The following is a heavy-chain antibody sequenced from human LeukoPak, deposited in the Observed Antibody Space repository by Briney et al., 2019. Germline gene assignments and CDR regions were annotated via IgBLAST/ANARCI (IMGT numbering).Heavy chain of an antibody. Sequence: AGSLRPSCAASGFTFSSYGMHWDRQAPGKGLEWVAVIWYDGSNKYYADSVKGRFTISRDNSKNTLYLQMNSLRAEDTAVYYCARMTCGGWLQIPRACPFDYWGQGTLVTVSS. J-gene: IGHJ4*02. CDR3: ARMTCGGWLQIPRACPFDY. CDR2: IWYDGSNK. V-gene: IGHV3-33*01. CDR1: GFTFSSYG. D-gene: IGHD5-24*01.